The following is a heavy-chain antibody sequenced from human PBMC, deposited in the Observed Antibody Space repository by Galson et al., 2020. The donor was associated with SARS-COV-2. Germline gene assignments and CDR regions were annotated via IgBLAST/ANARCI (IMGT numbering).Heavy chain of an antibody. V-gene: IGHV4-31*02. CDR1: GAPIYSGGYY. CDR3: AREGYCTGGSCYGQFGY. Sequence: SETLSLTCTVSGAPIYSGGYYWSWIRQFPGEGLEWIGYIHHTGSAFYNPSLESRVTISVDRSKNQFSLNLNSVTAADTAVYYCAREGYCTGGSCYGQFGYWGQGTLVTVSS. D-gene: IGHD2-15*01. J-gene: IGHJ4*02. CDR2: IHHTGSA.